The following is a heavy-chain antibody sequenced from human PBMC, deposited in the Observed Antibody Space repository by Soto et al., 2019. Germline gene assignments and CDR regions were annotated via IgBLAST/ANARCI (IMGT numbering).Heavy chain of an antibody. CDR1: GGSISSYY. CDR3: AREGFLSIYSAYSWFDP. D-gene: IGHD3-3*01. CDR2: IYYSGST. Sequence: PSETLSLTCTVSGGSISSYYWSWIRQPPGKGLEWIGYIYYSGSTNYNPSLKSRITISADTSNNQFSLRLNSVTPEDTAVYYCAREGFLSIYSAYSWFDPWGQGTLVTVSS. J-gene: IGHJ5*02. V-gene: IGHV4-59*12.